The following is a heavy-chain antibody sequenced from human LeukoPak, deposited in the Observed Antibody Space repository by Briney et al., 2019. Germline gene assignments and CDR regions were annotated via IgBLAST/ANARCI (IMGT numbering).Heavy chain of an antibody. Sequence: GAPLNICCACSGYCFNSYWIGCVRPTPGKRLEWVGINYPGDSDTRYSPSLQSQGIILADDYIRTAYLLLSSRKASDTAMYYCARSAGSVLRFLERTYYYGMDVLGKATTVTVSS. CDR2: NYPGDSDT. D-gene: IGHD3-3*01. CDR1: GYCFNSYW. CDR3: ARSAGSVLRFLERTYYYGMDV. J-gene: IGHJ6*01. V-gene: IGHV5-51*01.